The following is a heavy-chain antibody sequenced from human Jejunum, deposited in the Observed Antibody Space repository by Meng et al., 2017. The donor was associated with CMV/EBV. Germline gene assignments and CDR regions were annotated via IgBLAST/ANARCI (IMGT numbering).Heavy chain of an antibody. CDR2: SSASGGTT. D-gene: IGHD4-11*01. J-gene: IGHJ5*02. CDR3: AKQGYRNDLDL. V-gene: IGHV3-23*01. Sequence: AASGFTFNSYALAWVRQAPGKGLEWVSTSSASGGTTYYADAVMGRFTISRDSSKSTLYLQLNSLRVEDTAVYYCAKQGYRNDLDLWGQGTQVTVLL. CDR1: GFTFNSYA.